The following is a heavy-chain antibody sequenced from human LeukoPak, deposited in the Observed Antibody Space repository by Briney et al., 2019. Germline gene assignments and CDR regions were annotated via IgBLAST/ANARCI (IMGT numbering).Heavy chain of an antibody. Sequence: GGSLRLSCAASGFTFDDYGMSWVRQAPGKGLEWVSGINWNGGSTGYTDSVKGRFTISRDTAKNPLYLQMNSLRAEDTAVYYCARGGKIALAGTRSSQYFQHWGQGTLVTVSS. CDR2: INWNGGST. D-gene: IGHD6-19*01. V-gene: IGHV3-20*04. CDR3: ARGGKIALAGTRSSQYFQH. J-gene: IGHJ1*01. CDR1: GFTFDDYG.